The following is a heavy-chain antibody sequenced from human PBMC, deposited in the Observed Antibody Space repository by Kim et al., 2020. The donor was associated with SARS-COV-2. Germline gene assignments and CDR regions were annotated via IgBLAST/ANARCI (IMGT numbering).Heavy chain of an antibody. CDR1: GDSVSSNNAA. D-gene: IGHD3-16*01. CDR3: ANGGSGLGGMNV. J-gene: IGHJ6*02. V-gene: IGHV6-1*01. Sequence: SQTLSLTCAISGDSVSSNNAAWNWIWQSPSRGLEWLGRTYYRSKWFNDYALSVKSRITINPDTSKNHFSLQLYSVTPEDTAVYYCANGGSGLGGMNVWGQGTTVTVSS. CDR2: TYYRSKWFN.